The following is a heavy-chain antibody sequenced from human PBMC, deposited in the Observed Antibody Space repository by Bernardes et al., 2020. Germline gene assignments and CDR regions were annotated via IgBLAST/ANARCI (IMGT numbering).Heavy chain of an antibody. V-gene: IGHV3-21*01. CDR1: GFNFSSYS. Sequence: GGSLRLSCAASGFNFSSYSMNWVRQAPGKGLEWVSSISSSSNYIYYADSVKGRFTIYRDNAKNSLYLQMNSLRAEDTAVYYCARDQKHQLVLGNWFDPWGQGTLVTVSS. CDR3: ARDQKHQLVLGNWFDP. J-gene: IGHJ5*02. D-gene: IGHD6-13*01. CDR2: ISSSSNYI.